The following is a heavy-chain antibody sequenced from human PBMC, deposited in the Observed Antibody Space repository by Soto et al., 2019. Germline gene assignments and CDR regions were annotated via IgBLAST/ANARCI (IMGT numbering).Heavy chain of an antibody. CDR2: INPSGGST. J-gene: IGHJ3*02. D-gene: IGHD3-22*01. Sequence: ASVKVSCKASGYTLTSYYMHWVRQAPGQGLEWMGIINPSGGSTSYAQKFQGRVTMTRDTSTSTVYMELSSLRSEDTAVYYCARDWTYYYDSSGYYSPDAFDIWGQGTMVTVSS. V-gene: IGHV1-46*01. CDR3: ARDWTYYYDSSGYYSPDAFDI. CDR1: GYTLTSYY.